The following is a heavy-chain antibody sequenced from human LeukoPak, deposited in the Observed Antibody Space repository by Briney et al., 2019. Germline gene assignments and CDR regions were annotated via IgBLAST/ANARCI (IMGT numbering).Heavy chain of an antibody. CDR3: ARSGDIDNWFDP. V-gene: IGHV3-21*04. CDR1: GFTFSSYS. D-gene: IGHD2-15*01. J-gene: IGHJ5*02. CDR2: ISSSSSYI. Sequence: PGGSLRLSCAASGFTFSSYSMNWVRQAPGKGLEWFSSISSSSSYIYYADSVKGRFTISRDNAKNSLYLQMNSLRAEDTAVYYCARSGDIDNWFDPWGQGTLVTVSS.